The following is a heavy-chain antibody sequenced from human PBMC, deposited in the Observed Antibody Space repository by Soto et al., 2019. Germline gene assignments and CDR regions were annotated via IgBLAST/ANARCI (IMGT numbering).Heavy chain of an antibody. CDR2: ISGSGGST. CDR3: AKDFLPLELPFCCAFDI. D-gene: IGHD1-7*01. CDR1: GFTFSSYA. V-gene: IGHV3-23*01. Sequence: EVQLLESGGGLVQPGGSLRLSCAASGFTFSSYAMSWVRQAPGKGLEWVSAISGSGGSTYYADSVKGRFTISRDNSKNTLYLQMNSLRAEDTAVYYCAKDFLPLELPFCCAFDIWGQGTMVTVSS. J-gene: IGHJ3*02.